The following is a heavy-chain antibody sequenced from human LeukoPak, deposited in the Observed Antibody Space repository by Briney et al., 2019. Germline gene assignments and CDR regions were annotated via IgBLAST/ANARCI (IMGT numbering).Heavy chain of an antibody. D-gene: IGHD2-2*01. J-gene: IGHJ6*03. V-gene: IGHV3-74*01. CDR2: INSDGSST. Sequence: GGSLRLSCAASGFTFSSYWMHSIRQAPGKGLVWVSRINSDGSSTSYADSVKGRFTISRDNAKNTLYLQMSSLRAEDTAVYYCASVTVSGIVVVAAAMFWDYYFYYMDVWGRGTPVTVSS. CDR3: ASVTVSGIVVVAAAMFWDYYFYYMDV. CDR1: GFTFSSYW.